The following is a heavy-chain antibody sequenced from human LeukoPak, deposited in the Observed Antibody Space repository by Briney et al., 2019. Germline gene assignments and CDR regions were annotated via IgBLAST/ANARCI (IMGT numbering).Heavy chain of an antibody. Sequence: GGSLRLSCAASGFTFSSYGMHWVRQAPGKGLEWVALIWYDGNNKYNADSVKGRFTISRDNSKNTLYLQMSSLRAEDTAVYYCARDPGYSSSWYSDNWGQGTLVTVSS. CDR3: ARDPGYSSSWYSDN. CDR2: IWYDGNNK. CDR1: GFTFSSYG. V-gene: IGHV3-33*01. D-gene: IGHD6-13*01. J-gene: IGHJ4*02.